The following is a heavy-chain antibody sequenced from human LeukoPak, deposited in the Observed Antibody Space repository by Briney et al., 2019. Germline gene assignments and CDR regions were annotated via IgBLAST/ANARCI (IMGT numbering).Heavy chain of an antibody. V-gene: IGHV4-61*05. CDR3: ARANYGSGSPFDY. CDR2: IYYSGST. CDR1: GGSISSSSYY. D-gene: IGHD3-10*01. Sequence: PSETLSLTCTVSGGSISSSSYYWGWIRQPPGKGLEWIGYIYYSGSTNYNPSLKSRVTISVDTSKNQFSLKLSSVTAADTAVYYCARANYGSGSPFDYWGQGTLVTVSS. J-gene: IGHJ4*02.